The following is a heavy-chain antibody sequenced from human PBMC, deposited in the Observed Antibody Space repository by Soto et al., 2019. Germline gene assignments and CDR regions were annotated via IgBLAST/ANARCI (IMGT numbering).Heavy chain of an antibody. CDR1: GGSVSSGDYY. V-gene: IGHV4-31*03. CDR3: ARVGDYYCMDV. Sequence: QVHLQESGPGLVKPSQTLSLTCTVSGGSVSSGDYYWGWIRQRPGEGLEWIGYIYYSGSTYYNASLKSRLTISIDTSKNHYSLKLSSVTAADTAAYYCARVGDYYCMDVWGKGTTVTVSS. CDR2: IYYSGST. J-gene: IGHJ6*03.